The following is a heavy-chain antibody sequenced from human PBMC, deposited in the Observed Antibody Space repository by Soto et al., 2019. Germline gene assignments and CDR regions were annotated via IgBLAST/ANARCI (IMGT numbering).Heavy chain of an antibody. D-gene: IGHD3-10*01. J-gene: IGHJ1*01. CDR3: ARDLRGGASAYFQH. CDR1: GFTFSSYG. Sequence: QVQLVESGGSVVQPGRSLRLSCAVSGFTFSSYGMHWVRQAPGKGLEWVAVIWYDGSNQFYADSVKGRFTISRDNSKKTLYLQMNSLRADDTAVYYCARDLRGGASAYFQHWGQGTLVTVSS. V-gene: IGHV3-33*01. CDR2: IWYDGSNQ.